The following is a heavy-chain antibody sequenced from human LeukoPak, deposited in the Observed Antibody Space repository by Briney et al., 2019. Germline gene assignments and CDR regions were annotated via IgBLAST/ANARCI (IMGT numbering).Heavy chain of an antibody. D-gene: IGHD4-11*01. J-gene: IGHJ6*03. CDR1: GFSFSSFA. Sequence: GGSLRLSCTASGFSFSSFAMNWVRQAPGKGLEWVSPISPSGGSTYYADSVKGRFSISRDNSKNTLYLQVNSLRAGDTAVYFCAKAYSNYFSYSCSYMDVWGKGTTVTVSS. CDR2: ISPSGGST. V-gene: IGHV3-23*01. CDR3: AKAYSNYFSYSCSYMDV.